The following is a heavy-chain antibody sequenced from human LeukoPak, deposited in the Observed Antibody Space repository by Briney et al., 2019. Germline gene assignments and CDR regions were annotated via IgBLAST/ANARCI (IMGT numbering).Heavy chain of an antibody. Sequence: MPGGSLRLSCAASGFTFSSYSMNWVRQAPGKGLEWVSSISSSSSYIYYADSVKGRFTISRDNAKNSLYLQMNSLRAEDTAVYYCARDSLGSSGYYEYWGQGTLVTVSS. CDR1: GFTFSSYS. J-gene: IGHJ4*02. D-gene: IGHD3-22*01. V-gene: IGHV3-21*01. CDR3: ARDSLGSSGYYEY. CDR2: ISSSSSYI.